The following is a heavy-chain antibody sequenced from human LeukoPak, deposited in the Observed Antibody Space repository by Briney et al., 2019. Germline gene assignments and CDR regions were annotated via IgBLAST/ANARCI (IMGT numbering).Heavy chain of an antibody. Sequence: SVKVSCKASGGTFSSYAISWVRQAPGQGLEWMGRIIPILGIANYAQKFQGRVTITADKSTSTAYMELSSLRSEDTAVYYCARGYSSSWNWFDPWGQGTLVTVSS. D-gene: IGHD6-13*01. V-gene: IGHV1-69*04. CDR3: ARGYSSSWNWFDP. CDR2: IIPILGIA. CDR1: GGTFSSYA. J-gene: IGHJ5*02.